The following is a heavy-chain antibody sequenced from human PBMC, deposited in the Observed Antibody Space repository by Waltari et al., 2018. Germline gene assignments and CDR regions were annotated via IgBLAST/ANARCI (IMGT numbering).Heavy chain of an antibody. V-gene: IGHV1-18*01. J-gene: IGHJ5*02. D-gene: IGHD2-15*01. CDR2: NSPYNGNT. CDR3: ARGGAYCSGGSCPTNWFDP. CDR1: GYTFTSYG. Sequence: VQLVQSGAEVKKPGASVKVSCKASGYTFTSYGISWVRQAPGPGLEWMGWNSPYNGNTNYAQKPPGRCTMTTNTSQSTAYMELRSLRSDDTAVYYCARGGAYCSGGSCPTNWFDPWGQGTLVTVSS.